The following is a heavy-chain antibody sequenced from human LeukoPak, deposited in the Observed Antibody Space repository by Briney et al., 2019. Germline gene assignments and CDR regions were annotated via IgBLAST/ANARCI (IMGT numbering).Heavy chain of an antibody. CDR3: ARMGADIYSGYDNWFDP. D-gene: IGHD5-12*01. CDR2: IVVGSGNT. Sequence: TSVKVSCKASGFTFTSSAVQWVRQARGQRLEWIGWIVVGSGNTNYAQKFQERVTITRDMSTSTAYMELSSLRSEDTAVYHCARMGADIYSGYDNWFDPWGQGTLVTVSS. J-gene: IGHJ5*02. V-gene: IGHV1-58*01. CDR1: GFTFTSSA.